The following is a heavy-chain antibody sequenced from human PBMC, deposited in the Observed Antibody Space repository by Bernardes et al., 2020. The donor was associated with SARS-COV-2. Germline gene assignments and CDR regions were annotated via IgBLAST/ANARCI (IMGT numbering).Heavy chain of an antibody. CDR2: IYYSGST. CDR1: GGSISSYY. V-gene: IGHV4-59*08. D-gene: IGHD3-10*01. CDR3: AAGATEYYYGMDV. J-gene: IGHJ6*02. Sequence: SETLSLTCTVPGGSISSYYWSWIRQPPGKGLEWIGYIYYSGSTNYNPSLKSRVTISVDTSKNQFSLKLSSVTAADTAVYYCAAGATEYYYGMDVWGQGTTVTVSS.